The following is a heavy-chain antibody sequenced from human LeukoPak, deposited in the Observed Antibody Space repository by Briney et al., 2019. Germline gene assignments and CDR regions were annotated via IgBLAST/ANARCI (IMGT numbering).Heavy chain of an antibody. J-gene: IGHJ6*03. D-gene: IGHD6-13*01. CDR1: GYTFSSYS. CDR3: ARDKYSSSFVIYMDV. V-gene: IGHV3-21*01. Sequence: GGSLRLSCAASGYTFSSYSMNWVRQAPGKGLEWVSSISSSSYIYYADSVKGRFTISRDNAKNSLYLQMNSLRAEDTAVYYCARDKYSSSFVIYMDVWGKGTTVTVSS. CDR2: ISSSSYI.